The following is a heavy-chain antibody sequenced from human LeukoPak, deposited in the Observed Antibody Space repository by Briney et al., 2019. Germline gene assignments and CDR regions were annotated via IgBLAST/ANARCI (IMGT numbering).Heavy chain of an antibody. CDR2: ISSSSSYI. D-gene: IGHD1-26*01. J-gene: IGHJ5*02. Sequence: GGSLTLSCAHSGFTFSSYRMTSVRQPPGTGLEWVSSISSSSSYIYYADSVKGRFTISRDNAKNSLYLQMNSLRAEDTAVYYCATEYSGSYWTFDPWGQGTLVPVSS. CDR1: GFTFSSYR. V-gene: IGHV3-21*01. CDR3: ATEYSGSYWTFDP.